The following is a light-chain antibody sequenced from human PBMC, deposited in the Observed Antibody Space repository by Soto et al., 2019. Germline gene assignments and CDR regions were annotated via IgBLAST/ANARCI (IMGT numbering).Light chain of an antibody. J-gene: IGKJ1*01. CDR3: QHYGISSWT. CDR2: GTY. Sequence: EIVLTQSPGTLSLSPGERATLSCRASQSVTGSYLAWYQQKPSQAPRIVIYGTYNKATGIPDRFSGSGSGTDFTLTISRLEAEDFAVYYCQHYGISSWTFVQGVKVEIK. V-gene: IGKV3-20*01. CDR1: QSVTGSY.